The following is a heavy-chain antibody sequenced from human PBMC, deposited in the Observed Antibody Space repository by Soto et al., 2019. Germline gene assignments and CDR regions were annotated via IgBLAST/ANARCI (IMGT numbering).Heavy chain of an antibody. CDR2: IIPIFGTA. V-gene: IGHV1-69*13. Sequence: VASVKVSCKASGGTFSSYAISWVRQAPGQGLEWMGGIIPIFGTANYAQKFQGRVTITADESTSTAYMELSSLRSEDTAVYYCARNVAYDSSGKFDYWGQGTLVTVSS. J-gene: IGHJ4*02. CDR3: ARNVAYDSSGKFDY. D-gene: IGHD3-22*01. CDR1: GGTFSSYA.